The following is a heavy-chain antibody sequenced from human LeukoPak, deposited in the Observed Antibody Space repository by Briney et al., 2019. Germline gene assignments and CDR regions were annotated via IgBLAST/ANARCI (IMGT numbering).Heavy chain of an antibody. CDR1: GYNFIDYY. J-gene: IGHJ4*02. D-gene: IGHD3-16*01. CDR2: IDPKRGDT. CDR3: AKDGEQGFGDL. Sequence: GASVKVSCQAYGYNFIDYYLHWVRQAPGQGLEWVGWIDPKRGDTSYAQKFQGRVTMTRDTSKCAAFMELSMVRSDDTAVYFCAKDGEQGFGDLGGEGTLVSVAS. V-gene: IGHV1-2*02.